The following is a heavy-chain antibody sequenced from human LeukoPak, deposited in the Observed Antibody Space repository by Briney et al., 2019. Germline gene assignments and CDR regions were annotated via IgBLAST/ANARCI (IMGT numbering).Heavy chain of an antibody. CDR3: ARDDGDYGVFDY. CDR1: GFSFSDFY. D-gene: IGHD4-17*01. CDR2: ISYSGTTI. V-gene: IGHV3-11*04. Sequence: PGGSLRLSCAASGFSFSDFYMSWIRQSPGKGLEWVSYISYSGTTIDYADSVKGRFTVSRDNAKSSLYLQMNSLRAEDTAVYYCARDDGDYGVFDYWGQGTLVTVSS. J-gene: IGHJ4*02.